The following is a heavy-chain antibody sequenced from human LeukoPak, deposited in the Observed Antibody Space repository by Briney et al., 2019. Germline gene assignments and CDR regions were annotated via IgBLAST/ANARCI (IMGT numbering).Heavy chain of an antibody. Sequence: LPGGSLRLSCAASGFIFSDYWTHWVRQGPGKGLVWVSRIKSDGSSTSYADSVKGRFTISRDNAKNTVYVHMNSLRDEDTAVYYCARGGRYAYFLDYWGQGTLVTVSS. CDR2: IKSDGSST. D-gene: IGHD3-16*01. CDR3: ARGGRYAYFLDY. V-gene: IGHV3-74*01. CDR1: GFIFSDYW. J-gene: IGHJ4*02.